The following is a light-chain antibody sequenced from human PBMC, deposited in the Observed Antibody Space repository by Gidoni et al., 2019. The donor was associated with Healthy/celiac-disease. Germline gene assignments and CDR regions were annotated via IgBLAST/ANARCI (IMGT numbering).Light chain of an antibody. CDR3: QQYYSTPPT. V-gene: IGKV4-1*01. Sequence: DIGMTQAPDSLDVSLGERATINCKSSQSVLYRSNNKNYLAWYQQKPGQPPKLLIYWASTRESGVPDRFSGSGSGTDFTLTISSLQAEDVAVYYCQQYYSTPPTFGGGTKVEIK. CDR1: QSVLYRSNNKNY. J-gene: IGKJ4*01. CDR2: WAS.